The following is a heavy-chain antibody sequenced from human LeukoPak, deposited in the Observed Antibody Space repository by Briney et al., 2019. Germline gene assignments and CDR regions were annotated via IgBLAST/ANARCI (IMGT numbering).Heavy chain of an antibody. D-gene: IGHD6-19*01. J-gene: IGHJ4*02. CDR3: ARGAGTLTPPDY. V-gene: IGHV1-46*01. CDR1: GYTFTSNY. Sequence: GASVKVSCKASGYTFTSNYIHWVRQAPGQGLEWMGMIYPRDGSTSYAQKFQGRVTVTRDTSISTAYMELSRLRSDDTAVYYCARGAGTLTPPDYWGQGTLVTVSS. CDR2: IYPRDGST.